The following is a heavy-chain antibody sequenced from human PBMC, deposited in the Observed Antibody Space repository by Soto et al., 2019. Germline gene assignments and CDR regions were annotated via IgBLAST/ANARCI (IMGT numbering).Heavy chain of an antibody. CDR3: ARARLSGFNSNWYGPRLAP. J-gene: IGHJ5*02. V-gene: IGHV3-23*01. D-gene: IGHD6-13*01. Sequence: GGSLRLSCAASGFTFSTYAMGWVLQAPGKGLEWVSVISGSGESTFHADSVKGRFTVSRDNAKNSLYLQMNSLRVDDTAVYYCARARLSGFNSNWYGPRLAPRAQGTLVPVSS. CDR2: ISGSGEST. CDR1: GFTFSTYA.